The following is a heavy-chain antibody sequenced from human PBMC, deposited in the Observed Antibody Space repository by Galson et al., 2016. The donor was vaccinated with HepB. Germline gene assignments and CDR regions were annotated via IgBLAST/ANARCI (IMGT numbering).Heavy chain of an antibody. CDR1: GFTFGNYA. CDR2: IRGGGGTT. V-gene: IGHV3-23*01. D-gene: IGHD6-13*01. Sequence: SLRLSCAASGFTFGNYAMSWVRQAPGKGLEWVSNIRGGGGTTYYADSVKGRFTISRDNSKNTLYLQMSSLRAEDTAAYYCAKNPSRGVSSSWHDYWGQGTLVTVSS. J-gene: IGHJ4*02. CDR3: AKNPSRGVSSSWHDY.